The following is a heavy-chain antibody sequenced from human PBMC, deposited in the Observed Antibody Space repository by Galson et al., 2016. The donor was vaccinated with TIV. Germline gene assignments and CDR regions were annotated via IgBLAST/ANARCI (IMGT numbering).Heavy chain of an antibody. CDR2: ISPIFGTA. J-gene: IGHJ6*02. CDR1: GGTFSTFV. D-gene: IGHD3-3*01. V-gene: IGHV1-69*06. Sequence: SVKVSCKASGGTFSTFVISWVRQAPGQGLEWMGGISPIFGTANYAQKFQGRVTIIAGKSTSTAYMELSSLRFEDTAVYYCARGSGEGYDFWSGLYGMDVWGQGTTVTVSS. CDR3: ARGSGEGYDFWSGLYGMDV.